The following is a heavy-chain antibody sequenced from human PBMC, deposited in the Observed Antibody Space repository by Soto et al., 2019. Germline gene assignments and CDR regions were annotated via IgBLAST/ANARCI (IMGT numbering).Heavy chain of an antibody. CDR2: INHSGVT. J-gene: IGHJ5*02. D-gene: IGHD3-16*01. Sequence: TSETLSLTCAVYGGSFSGYYWSWIRQPPGKGLEWIGEINHSGVTNYKPSLKRRVTISVDTSKNQFSLKLNSMTAADTAVYYCARVGTSSMTTFESGGYFDPWGPGTLVTVSS. CDR3: ARVGTSSMTTFESGGYFDP. V-gene: IGHV4-34*01. CDR1: GGSFSGYY.